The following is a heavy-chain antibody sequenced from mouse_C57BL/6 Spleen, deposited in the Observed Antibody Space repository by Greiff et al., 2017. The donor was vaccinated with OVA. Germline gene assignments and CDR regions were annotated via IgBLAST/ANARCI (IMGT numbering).Heavy chain of an antibody. J-gene: IGHJ4*01. D-gene: IGHD2-4*01. CDR1: GFNIKDDY. CDR3: THYDYDDYYAMDY. V-gene: IGHV14-4*01. CDR2: IDPENGDT. Sequence: EVQLVESGAELVRPGASVKLSCTASGFNIKDDYMHWVKQRPEQGLEWIGWIDPENGDTEYASKFQGKATITADTSSNTAYLQLSSLTSEDTAVYYCTHYDYDDYYAMDYWGQGTSVTVSS.